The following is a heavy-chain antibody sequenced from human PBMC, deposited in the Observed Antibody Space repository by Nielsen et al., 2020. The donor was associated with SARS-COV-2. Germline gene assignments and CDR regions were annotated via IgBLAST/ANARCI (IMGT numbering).Heavy chain of an antibody. CDR3: ARDQGGYYGSGRPGAFDI. Sequence: WVRQAPGQRLEWMGWINAGNGNTKYSQKFQGRDTITRDTSASTAYMELSSLRSEDTAVYYCARDQGGYYGSGRPGAFDIWGQGTMVTVSS. CDR2: INAGNGNT. V-gene: IGHV1-3*01. D-gene: IGHD3-10*01. J-gene: IGHJ3*02.